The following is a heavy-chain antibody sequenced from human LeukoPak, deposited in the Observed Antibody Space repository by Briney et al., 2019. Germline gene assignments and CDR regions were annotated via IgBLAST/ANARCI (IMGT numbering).Heavy chain of an antibody. CDR2: IYYSGST. CDR3: ARESGYVYNWFDP. J-gene: IGHJ5*02. D-gene: IGHD5-12*01. Sequence: KPSETLSLTCTVSGGSISSSSYYWGWIRQPPGKGLEWIGSIYYSGSTYYNPSHKSRVTISVDTSKNQFSLKLSSVTAADTAVYYCARESGYVYNWFDPWGQGTLVTVSS. V-gene: IGHV4-39*02. CDR1: GGSISSSSYY.